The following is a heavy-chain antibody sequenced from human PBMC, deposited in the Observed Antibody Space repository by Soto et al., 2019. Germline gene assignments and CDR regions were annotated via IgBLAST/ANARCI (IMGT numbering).Heavy chain of an antibody. CDR2: VYHSGST. Sequence: QVQLQESGPGLVKPSETLSLTCDVSGDSISSPTWWTWVRQPPGKGLQWIVEVYHSGSTNYNSSLRSRVTISVGKSKHQFSLRLTSVTAADMAVYYCATRAPIDGDPYWGQGTLVTVSS. D-gene: IGHD4-17*01. CDR1: GDSISSPTW. J-gene: IGHJ4*02. CDR3: ATRAPIDGDPY. V-gene: IGHV4-4*02.